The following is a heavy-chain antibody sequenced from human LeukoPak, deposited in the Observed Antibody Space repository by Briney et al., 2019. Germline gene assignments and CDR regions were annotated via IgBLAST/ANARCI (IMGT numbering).Heavy chain of an antibody. V-gene: IGHV3-21*01. J-gene: IGHJ6*02. Sequence: PGGSLRLSCAASGFTFSSYSMNWVRQAPGKGLEWVSSITSSSSYIYSADSVKGRFTSSRDKAKNSLYLQMNSLRAEYTAVYCSARDRETTMIVVVITPPDVWGQGTTVTVSS. CDR2: ITSSSSYI. CDR1: GFTFSSYS. CDR3: ARDRETTMIVVVITPPDV. D-gene: IGHD3-22*01.